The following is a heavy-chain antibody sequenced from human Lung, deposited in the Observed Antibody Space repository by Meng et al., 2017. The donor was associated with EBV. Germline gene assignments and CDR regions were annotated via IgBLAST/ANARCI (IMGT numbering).Heavy chain of an antibody. V-gene: IGHV4-39*01. CDR2: IYYSGST. CDR3: ARHAHDYIWGSYRYWDY. J-gene: IGHJ4*02. CDR1: GDSISSSSYY. D-gene: IGHD3-16*02. Sequence: QVQVQESGPGLVKPSGPLSLTCTVSGDSISSSSYYWAWIRQPPGKGLEWIGTIYYSGSTSYNPSLKSRVTISVDTSKSQFSLNLSSVTAADTAVYYCARHAHDYIWGSYRYWDYWGQGTLVTVSS.